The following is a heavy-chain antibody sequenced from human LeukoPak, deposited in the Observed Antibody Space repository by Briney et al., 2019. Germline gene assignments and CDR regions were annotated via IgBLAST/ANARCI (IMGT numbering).Heavy chain of an antibody. CDR2: INSDGSST. CDR1: GFTFSNYW. CDR3: AKDIAAALDT. J-gene: IGHJ5*02. D-gene: IGHD6-25*01. Sequence: PGGSLRLSCAASGFTFSNYWMHWVRQAPGKGLVWVSHINSDGSSTGYADSVKGRFTISRDNAKNTLYLQMNSLRAEDTAVYYCAKDIAAALDTWGQGTLGTISS. V-gene: IGHV3-74*01.